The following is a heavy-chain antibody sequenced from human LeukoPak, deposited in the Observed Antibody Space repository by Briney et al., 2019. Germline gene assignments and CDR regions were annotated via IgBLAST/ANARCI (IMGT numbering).Heavy chain of an antibody. Sequence: GGSLRLSCAASGFTFSTYSMNWVRQAPGKGLEWVSFISSSSSYIYYADSVKGRFTISRDNAKNSLYLQMNSLRDDDTAVYYCAREGYYGAFDIWGQGTMVTVSS. CDR1: GFTFSTYS. CDR3: AREGYYGAFDI. CDR2: ISSSSSYI. J-gene: IGHJ3*02. V-gene: IGHV3-21*01. D-gene: IGHD3-10*01.